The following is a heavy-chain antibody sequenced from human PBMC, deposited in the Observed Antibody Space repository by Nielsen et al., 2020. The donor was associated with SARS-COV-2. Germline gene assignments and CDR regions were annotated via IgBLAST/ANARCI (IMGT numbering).Heavy chain of an antibody. CDR1: GLTFSSV. J-gene: IGHJ4*02. D-gene: IGHD6-19*01. Sequence: GGSLRLSCAGSGLTFSSVNWVRQAPGKGLEWVASISSTGTYIYYADPVKGRFTIFRDNPKNSMYLEMNSLRAEDTAVYYCARSPSGRDGGGWGYLDYWGQGTLVTVSS. CDR3: ARSPSGRDGGGWGYLDY. V-gene: IGHV3-21*01. CDR2: ISSTGTYI.